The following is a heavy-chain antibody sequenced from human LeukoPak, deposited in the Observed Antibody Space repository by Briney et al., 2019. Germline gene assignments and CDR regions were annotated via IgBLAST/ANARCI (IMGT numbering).Heavy chain of an antibody. V-gene: IGHV3-48*01. CDR2: ISSSSRTT. J-gene: IGHJ4*02. Sequence: PGGSLRPSCAASGFTFSSYSMNWVRQAPGKGLEWVSYISSSSRTTYYADSVKGRFTISRDDAKNSLYLQMISLRADDTAVYYCARGSDISDYWGQGTLVTVSS. CDR1: GFTFSSYS. D-gene: IGHD3-9*01. CDR3: ARGSDISDY.